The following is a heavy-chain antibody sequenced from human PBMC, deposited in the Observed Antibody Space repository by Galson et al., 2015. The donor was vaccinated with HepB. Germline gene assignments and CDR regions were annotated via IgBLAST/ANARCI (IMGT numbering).Heavy chain of an antibody. Sequence: SVKVSCKASGYTFTGYYMHWVRQAPGQGLEWMGWINPNSGGTNYAQKFQGWVTMTRDTSISTAYMELSRLRSDDTAVYYCARDSVARRYCSGGSCLQGGMDVWGQGTTVTVSS. CDR3: ARDSVARRYCSGGSCLQGGMDV. V-gene: IGHV1-2*04. CDR2: INPNSGGT. J-gene: IGHJ6*02. D-gene: IGHD2-15*01. CDR1: GYTFTGYY.